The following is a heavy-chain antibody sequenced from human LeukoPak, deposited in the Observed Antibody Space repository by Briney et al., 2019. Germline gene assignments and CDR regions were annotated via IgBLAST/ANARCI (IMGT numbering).Heavy chain of an antibody. CDR1: GGSFSGYY. Sequence: SGTLSLTCAVYGGSFSGYYWSWIRQPPGKGLEWIGEINHSGSANYNPTLKSRVTISVDTSKNQFSLKLSSVTAADTAVYYCARGGHRHNWNTGGYFDYWGQGTLVTVSS. D-gene: IGHD1/OR15-1a*01. CDR3: ARGGHRHNWNTGGYFDY. V-gene: IGHV4-34*01. J-gene: IGHJ4*02. CDR2: INHSGSA.